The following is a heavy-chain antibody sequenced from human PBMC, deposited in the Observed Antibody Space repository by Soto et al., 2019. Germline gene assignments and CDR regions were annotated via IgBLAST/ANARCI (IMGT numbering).Heavy chain of an antibody. J-gene: IGHJ4*02. CDR2: ISAYNGNT. CDR1: GYTFTSYG. D-gene: IGHD3-10*01. Sequence: ASVKVSCKASGYTFTSYGISWVRQAPGQGLEWMGWISAYNGNTNYAQKLQGRVTMTTDTSTSTAYMELRSLRSDDTAVYYCARVPLYGSGSYYNGYFDYWGQGTLVTVSS. CDR3: ARVPLYGSGSYYNGYFDY. V-gene: IGHV1-18*01.